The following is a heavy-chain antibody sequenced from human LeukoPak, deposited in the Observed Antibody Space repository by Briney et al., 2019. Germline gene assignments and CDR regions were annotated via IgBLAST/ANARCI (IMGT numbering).Heavy chain of an antibody. D-gene: IGHD4-17*01. V-gene: IGHV3-23*01. CDR2: ISGSGGST. CDR3: AKDWASGENYYYYMDV. CDR1: GFTFSSYA. Sequence: PGESLRLSCAASGFTFSSYAMSWVRQAPGKGLEWVSAISGSGGSTYYADSVKCRFTISRDNSKNTLYLQMNSLRAEDTAVYYCAKDWASGENYYYYMDVWGKGTTVTVSS. J-gene: IGHJ6*03.